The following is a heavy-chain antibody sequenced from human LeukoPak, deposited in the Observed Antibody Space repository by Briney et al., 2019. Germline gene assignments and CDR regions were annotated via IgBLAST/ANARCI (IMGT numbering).Heavy chain of an antibody. Sequence: SETLSLTCTVSGGSISSGNYYWSWIRQPAGMGLEWIGRIYISGGTDYNPSLKSRLTISIDTSKNRFYLRLSSVTAADTAVYYCARVRRNSGNKYFDPWGQGTRVTVSS. V-gene: IGHV4-61*02. CDR2: IYISGGT. D-gene: IGHD5-12*01. CDR3: ARVRRNSGNKYFDP. J-gene: IGHJ5*02. CDR1: GGSISSGNYY.